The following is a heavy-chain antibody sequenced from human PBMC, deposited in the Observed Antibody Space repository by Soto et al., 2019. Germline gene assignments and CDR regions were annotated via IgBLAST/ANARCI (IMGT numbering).Heavy chain of an antibody. CDR2: ISGSGGST. J-gene: IGHJ3*02. Sequence: EVQLLESGGGLVQPGGSLRLSCAASGFTFSSYAMSWVRQAPGKGLEWVSAISGSGGSTYYADSVKGRFTISRDNSKNTLYLQMNSLRAEDTAVYYCAKDQGDYGDLYDAFDIWGQGTMLTVSS. CDR3: AKDQGDYGDLYDAFDI. D-gene: IGHD4-17*01. CDR1: GFTFSSYA. V-gene: IGHV3-23*01.